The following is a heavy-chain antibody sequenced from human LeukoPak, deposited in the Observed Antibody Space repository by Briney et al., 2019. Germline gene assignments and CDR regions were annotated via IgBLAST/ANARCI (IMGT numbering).Heavy chain of an antibody. CDR3: AVSSGWTHYYYYGMDV. J-gene: IGHJ6*02. D-gene: IGHD6-19*01. CDR1: GGSISSYY. Sequence: SETLSLICTVSGGSISSYYWSWIRQPPGKGLEWIGYIYYSGSTNYNPSLKSRVTISVDTSKNQFSLKLSSVTAADTAVYYCAVSSGWTHYYYYGMDVWGQGTTVTVSS. V-gene: IGHV4-59*01. CDR2: IYYSGST.